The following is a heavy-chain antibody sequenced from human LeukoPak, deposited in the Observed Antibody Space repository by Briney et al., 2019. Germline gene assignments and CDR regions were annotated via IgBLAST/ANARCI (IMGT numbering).Heavy chain of an antibody. Sequence: PETLSLTCTVSDGSISNYHWSWIRQVPDKGLEWIGYGHYSGSTKYNPSLKSRATMSVDMSKNEYSLKLTSVTAADTAVYYCARHSSATGRYFDYWGRGTLVTVSS. CDR2: GHYSGST. J-gene: IGHJ4*02. CDR3: ARHSSATGRYFDY. D-gene: IGHD4-17*01. CDR1: DGSISNYH. V-gene: IGHV4-59*08.